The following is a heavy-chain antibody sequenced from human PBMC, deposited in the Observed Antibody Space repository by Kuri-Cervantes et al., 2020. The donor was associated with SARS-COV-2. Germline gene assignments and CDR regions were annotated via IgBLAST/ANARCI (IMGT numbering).Heavy chain of an antibody. D-gene: IGHD2-2*01. J-gene: IGHJ4*02. V-gene: IGHV5-51*01. Sequence: GGSLRLSCKGSGYSFTSYWIGWVRQMPGKGLEWMVIIYPGDSDTRYSPSFQGQVTISADKSISTAYLQWSSPKASDTAMYYCARPSDYCSSTSCLDYWGQGTLVTVSS. CDR1: GYSFTSYW. CDR3: ARPSDYCSSTSCLDY. CDR2: IYPGDSDT.